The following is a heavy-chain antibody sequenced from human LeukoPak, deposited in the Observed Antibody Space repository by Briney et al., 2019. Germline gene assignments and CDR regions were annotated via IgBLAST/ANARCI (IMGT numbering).Heavy chain of an antibody. V-gene: IGHV6-1*01. J-gene: IGHJ6*02. D-gene: IGHD6-19*01. CDR1: GDSVSSNNAA. Sequence: SQTLSLTCTISGDSVSSNNAAWNWIRQSPSRGLEWLGRAYYRSKWFNDYAVSVKSRITITSDTSKNQLSLQLNSVTPEDTAVYYRARTRYSSGGAYYYGVDVWGQGTTVTVSS. CDR3: ARTRYSSGGAYYYGVDV. CDR2: AYYRSKWFN.